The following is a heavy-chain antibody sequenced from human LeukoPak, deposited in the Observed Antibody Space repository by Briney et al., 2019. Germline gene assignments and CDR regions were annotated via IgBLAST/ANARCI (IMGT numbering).Heavy chain of an antibody. D-gene: IGHD3-10*01. CDR1: GFSLSTSGVG. CDR3: AHSYYFGSRSYYNVWFAP. CDR2: IYWDDEK. J-gene: IGHJ5*02. V-gene: IGHV2-5*02. Sequence: ESGPTLVNPTQTLTLTCTLSGFSLSTSGVGVGWIRQPPGKALQWLALIYWDDEKYYSPSLKSRLSISRDTSRNQVVLTMTNMDPLDTATYFCAHSYYFGSRSYYNVWFAPWGLGTLVTVSS.